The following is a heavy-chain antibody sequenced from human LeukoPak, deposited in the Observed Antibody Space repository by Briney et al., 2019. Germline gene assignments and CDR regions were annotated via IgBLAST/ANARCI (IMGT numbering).Heavy chain of an antibody. CDR1: GFTFSSYA. CDR2: ISYDGSNK. J-gene: IGHJ4*02. CDR3: ARDTTDTTGTI. Sequence: GGSLRLSCAASGFTFSSYAMHWVRQAPGKGLEWVAVISYDGSNKYYADSVKGRFTISRDNSKNTLYLQMNSLRAEDTAVYYCARDTTDTTGTIWGQGTLVTVSS. V-gene: IGHV3-30*04. D-gene: IGHD1-1*01.